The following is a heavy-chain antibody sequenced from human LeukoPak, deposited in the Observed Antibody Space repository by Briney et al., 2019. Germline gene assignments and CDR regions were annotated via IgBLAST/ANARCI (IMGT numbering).Heavy chain of an antibody. CDR3: ARRSAAYYDAFDI. CDR2: INHSGST. CDR1: GGSFSGYY. Sequence: SETLSLTCAVYGGSFSGYYWSWIRQPPGKGLEWIGEINHSGSTNYNPSLKSRVTISVDTSKNQFSLKLSSVTAADTAVYYCARRSAAYYDAFDIWGQGTMVTVSS. D-gene: IGHD3-10*01. V-gene: IGHV4-34*01. J-gene: IGHJ3*02.